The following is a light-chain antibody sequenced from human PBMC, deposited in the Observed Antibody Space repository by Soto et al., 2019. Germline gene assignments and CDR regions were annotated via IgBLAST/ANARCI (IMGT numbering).Light chain of an antibody. CDR2: SAS. V-gene: IGKV3-15*01. CDR1: QSVSSN. Sequence: EIMMTQSPATLSVSPGERATLSCWASQSVSSNLAWYQQKPDQAPRLLIYSASTRATGIPARFSGSGSGTEFTLTISSLQSEDFAVYYCQQYNNWPRTFGQGTKVEIK. J-gene: IGKJ1*01. CDR3: QQYNNWPRT.